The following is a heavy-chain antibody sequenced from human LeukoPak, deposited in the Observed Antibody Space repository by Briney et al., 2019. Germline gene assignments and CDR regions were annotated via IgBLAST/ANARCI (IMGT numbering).Heavy chain of an antibody. CDR3: ARGDNSGWYFYYFDY. CDR2: ISSSSSYM. D-gene: IGHD6-19*01. CDR1: GFTFSSYS. Sequence: GGSLRLSCAASGFTFSSYSMNWVRQAPGKGLEWVSSISSSSSYMYSTDSMKGRFTISRDNAKNLLYLQMNSLRAEDTAVYYCARGDNSGWYFYYFDYWGQGTLVTVSS. J-gene: IGHJ4*02. V-gene: IGHV3-21*01.